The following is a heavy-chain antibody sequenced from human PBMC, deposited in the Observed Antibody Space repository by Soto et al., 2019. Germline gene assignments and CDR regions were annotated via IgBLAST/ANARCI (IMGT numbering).Heavy chain of an antibody. CDR3: AREAIIGYYGMDV. CDR1: GYTFTGYY. V-gene: IGHV1-46*01. CDR2: INPSSVTT. J-gene: IGHJ6*02. D-gene: IGHD3-10*01. Sequence: ASVKVSCKASGYTFTGYYMHWVRQAPGQGPEWMGVINPSSVTTTYAQKFQGRVTMTRDTSTSAVHMELSELTSEDTAVYYCAREAIIGYYGMDVWGQGTTVTVSS.